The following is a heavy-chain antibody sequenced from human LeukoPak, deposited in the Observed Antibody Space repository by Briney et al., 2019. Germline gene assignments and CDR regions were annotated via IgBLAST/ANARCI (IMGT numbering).Heavy chain of an antibody. Sequence: GGSLRLSCAASGLTFSGYRMNWVRQGPGKGLEWVSSLSSSSSYIYYADSVKGRFTISRDNAKSSLYLQMNSLRAEDTAVYYCARYSTTVTSYFDSWGQGTLVTVSS. CDR3: ARYSTTVTSYFDS. D-gene: IGHD4-17*01. CDR1: GLTFSGYR. CDR2: LSSSSSYI. V-gene: IGHV3-21*01. J-gene: IGHJ4*02.